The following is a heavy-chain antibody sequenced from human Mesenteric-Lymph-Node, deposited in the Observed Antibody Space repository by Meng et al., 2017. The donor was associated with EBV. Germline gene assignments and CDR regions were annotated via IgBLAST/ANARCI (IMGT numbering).Heavy chain of an antibody. CDR3: ARGYGSGHL. J-gene: IGHJ4*02. V-gene: IGHV4-34*01. CDR1: GGSFSGYY. CDR2: INHSGST. D-gene: IGHD3-10*01. Sequence: RLQESGPGLVKPSETLSLTCAVYGGSFSGYYWSWIRQPPGKGLEWIGEINHSGSTNYNPSLKSRVTISVDTSKNQFSLKLSSVTAADTAVYYCARGYGSGHLWGQGTLVTVSS.